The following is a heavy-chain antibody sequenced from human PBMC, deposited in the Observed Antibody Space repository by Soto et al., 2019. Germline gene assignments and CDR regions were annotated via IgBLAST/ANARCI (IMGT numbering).Heavy chain of an antibody. Sequence: QVQLVQSGAEVKKPGASVKVSCKASGYTFFNYCISWVRQAPGQGLEWMGWISAYNGHRKYAGKFQGRATMTTETSTSTAYMELRSLRSDDTAVYYWARDGITLAGSFDDCGPGTLVTVSS. CDR3: ARDGITLAGSFDD. V-gene: IGHV1-18*01. D-gene: IGHD6-19*01. CDR1: GYTFFNYC. CDR2: ISAYNGHR. J-gene: IGHJ4*02.